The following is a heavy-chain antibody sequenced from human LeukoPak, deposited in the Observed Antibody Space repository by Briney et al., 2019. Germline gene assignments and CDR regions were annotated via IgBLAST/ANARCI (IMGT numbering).Heavy chain of an antibody. V-gene: IGHV1-18*01. Sequence: ASVTVSCKASGYTFTSYGISWVRQAPGQGLEWMGWISAYNGNTNYAQKLQGRVTMTTDTSTSTAYMELRSLRSDDTAVYYCARENYYDSSGYSLDYWGQGTLVTVSS. CDR1: GYTFTSYG. D-gene: IGHD3-22*01. J-gene: IGHJ4*02. CDR2: ISAYNGNT. CDR3: ARENYYDSSGYSLDY.